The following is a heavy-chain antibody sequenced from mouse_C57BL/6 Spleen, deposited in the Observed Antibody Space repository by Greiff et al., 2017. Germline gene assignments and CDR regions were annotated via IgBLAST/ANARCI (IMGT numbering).Heavy chain of an antibody. V-gene: IGHV1-18*01. CDR2: INPNNGGT. D-gene: IGHD2-4*01. Sequence: VQLQQPGPELVKPGASVKIPCKASGYTFTDYNMDWVKQSHGKSLEWIGDINPNNGGTIYNQKFKGKATLTVDKSSSTAYMELRSLTSEDTAVYYCARVDYDEEGAMDYWGQGTSVTVSS. CDR1: GYTFTDYN. CDR3: ARVDYDEEGAMDY. J-gene: IGHJ4*01.